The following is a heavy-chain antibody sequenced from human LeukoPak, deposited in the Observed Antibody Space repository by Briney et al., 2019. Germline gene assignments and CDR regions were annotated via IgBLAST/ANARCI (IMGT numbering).Heavy chain of an antibody. Sequence: PGRSLRLSCAASGFTFSSYGMHWVRQAPGKGLEWVAVIWYDGSNKYYADSVKGRFTISRDNPKNTLYLQMNSLRAEDTAVYYCARAGGSGSYSPYFDYWGQGTLVTVSS. D-gene: IGHD3-10*01. CDR3: ARAGGSGSYSPYFDY. V-gene: IGHV3-33*01. J-gene: IGHJ4*02. CDR1: GFTFSSYG. CDR2: IWYDGSNK.